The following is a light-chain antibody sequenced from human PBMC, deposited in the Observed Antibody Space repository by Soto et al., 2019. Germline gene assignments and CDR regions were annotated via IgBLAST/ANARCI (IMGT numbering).Light chain of an antibody. CDR2: GAS. Sequence: EIVLTQSPGTLSLSPGERAALSVWSSQNGLSNYLAWYQQKPGQAPRLLIYGASTRATGIPDRFGGSGSGTDFTLTISRLEPEDFAVYYCQQYSFLPRTFGQGTKVDIK. J-gene: IGKJ1*01. CDR1: QNGLSNY. CDR3: QQYSFLPRT. V-gene: IGKV3-20*01.